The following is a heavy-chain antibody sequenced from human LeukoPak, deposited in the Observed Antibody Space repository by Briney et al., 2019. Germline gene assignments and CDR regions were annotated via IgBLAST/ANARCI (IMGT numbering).Heavy chain of an antibody. Sequence: GGSLRLSCAASGFTVSSQYMHWVRQAPGKGLEWVSAISGSGGSTYYADSVKGRFTISRDNSKNTLYLQMNSLRAEDTAVYYCAKSGSGYYYDSSGLDYWGQGTLVTVSS. D-gene: IGHD3-22*01. CDR1: GFTVSSQY. CDR2: ISGSGGST. J-gene: IGHJ4*02. CDR3: AKSGSGYYYDSSGLDY. V-gene: IGHV3-23*01.